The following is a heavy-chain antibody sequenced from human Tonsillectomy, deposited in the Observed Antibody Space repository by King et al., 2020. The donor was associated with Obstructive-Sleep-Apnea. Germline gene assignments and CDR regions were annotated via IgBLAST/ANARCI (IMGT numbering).Heavy chain of an antibody. V-gene: IGHV3-30*02. J-gene: IGHJ4*02. CDR3: ARNDMITFGGPMIDY. CDR1: GFTFSSYD. CDR2: IRYDGSDK. D-gene: IGHD3-16*01. Sequence: VQLVESGGGVVQPGGSLRLSCAASGFTFSSYDIHWVRQTPGKGLEWVAFIRYDGSDKYFSDSVQGRFTISRDNSKNTLYLQLNSLIAEDTPVDYCARNDMITFGGPMIDYWGQGTLVTVSS.